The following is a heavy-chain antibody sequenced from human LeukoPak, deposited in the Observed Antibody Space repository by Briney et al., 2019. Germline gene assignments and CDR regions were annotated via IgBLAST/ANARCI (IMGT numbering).Heavy chain of an antibody. CDR2: VWFDGSNE. J-gene: IGHJ4*02. V-gene: IGHV3-33*06. Sequence: GGSLRLSCAASGFIFSNYGMHWVRQAPGKGLEWVAIVWFDGSNEFYADSVKGRFIISRDNSKSTLYLQMASLRAEDTAIYYCAKGKGGYAPFDYWGQGTLVTVSS. CDR3: AKGKGGYAPFDY. D-gene: IGHD5-12*01. CDR1: GFIFSNYG.